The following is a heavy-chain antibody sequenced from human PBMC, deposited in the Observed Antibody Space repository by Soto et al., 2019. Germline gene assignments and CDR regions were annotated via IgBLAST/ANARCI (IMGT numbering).Heavy chain of an antibody. Sequence: GESLKISCKGSGYKFTSYWIGWVRQMPGKGLEWMGSIYGGDSETRYSPSFQGQVTISADKSITTAYLQWSNLKASDTATYYCANTVFGAMYWGQGTLVTVSS. CDR3: ANTVFGAMY. CDR2: IYGGDSET. V-gene: IGHV5-51*01. J-gene: IGHJ4*02. D-gene: IGHD3-3*01. CDR1: GYKFTSYW.